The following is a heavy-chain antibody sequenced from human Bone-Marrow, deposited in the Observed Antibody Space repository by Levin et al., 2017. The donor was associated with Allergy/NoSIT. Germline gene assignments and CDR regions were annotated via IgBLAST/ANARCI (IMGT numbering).Heavy chain of an antibody. D-gene: IGHD1-26*01. CDR3: ARDTWGGPDY. CDR1: GFTISNYG. V-gene: IGHV3-48*02. Sequence: GGSLRLSCAASGFTISNYGMNWVRQAPGKGLEWLSYITSRTDSVYYADSVKGRFTVSRDIAKSSFYLQMNSLRDEDTALYCWARDTWGGPDYWGQGTLVTVSS. CDR2: ITSRTDSV. J-gene: IGHJ4*02.